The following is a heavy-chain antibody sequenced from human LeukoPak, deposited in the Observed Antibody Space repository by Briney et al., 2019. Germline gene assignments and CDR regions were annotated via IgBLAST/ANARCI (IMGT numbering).Heavy chain of an antibody. Sequence: PGGSLRLSCAASGFTFSSYAMSWVRQAPGKGLEWVSAISGSGGSTYYADSVKGRFTISRDNSKNTLYLQMNSLRAEDTAVYYCASVEHATGTNDYWGQGTLVTVSS. V-gene: IGHV3-23*01. CDR2: ISGSGGST. CDR1: GFTFSSYA. D-gene: IGHD1/OR15-1a*01. CDR3: ASVEHATGTNDY. J-gene: IGHJ4*02.